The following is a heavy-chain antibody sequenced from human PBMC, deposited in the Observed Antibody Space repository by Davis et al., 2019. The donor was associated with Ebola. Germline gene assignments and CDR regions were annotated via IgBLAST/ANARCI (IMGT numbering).Heavy chain of an antibody. Sequence: SVKVSCKASGYTFTGYYMHWVRQAPGQGLEWMGGIIPIFGTANYAQRFQGRVTITADESTSTAYMELSSLRSEDTAVYYCATCSGGSCYSLYYYGMDVWGKGTTVTVSS. D-gene: IGHD2-15*01. CDR2: IIPIFGTA. CDR3: ATCSGGSCYSLYYYGMDV. V-gene: IGHV1-69*13. J-gene: IGHJ6*04. CDR1: GYTFTGYY.